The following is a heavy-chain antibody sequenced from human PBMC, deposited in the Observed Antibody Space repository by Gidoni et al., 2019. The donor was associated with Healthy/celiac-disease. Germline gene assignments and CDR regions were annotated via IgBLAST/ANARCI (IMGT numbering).Heavy chain of an antibody. Sequence: QVQLVESGGGVVQPGRSLRLSCAASGFTFSSYGMHWVRQAPGKGLEWVAVIWYDGSNKYYADSVKGRFTISRDHSKNTLYLQMNSLRAEDTAVYYCAREGYYGSGSYYFFDYWGQGTLVTVSS. J-gene: IGHJ4*02. CDR3: AREGYYGSGSYYFFDY. V-gene: IGHV3-33*01. CDR1: GFTFSSYG. CDR2: IWYDGSNK. D-gene: IGHD3-10*01.